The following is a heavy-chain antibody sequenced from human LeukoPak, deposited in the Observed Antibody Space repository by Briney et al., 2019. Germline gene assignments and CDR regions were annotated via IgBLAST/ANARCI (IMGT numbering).Heavy chain of an antibody. Sequence: PGGSLRLSCAASGFTFSSYSMNWVRQAPGKGLEWVSYISSSSSTIYYADSVKGRFTISRDNAKNSLYLQMNSLRAEDTAVYYCARDGVRVRGVIVDWGQGTLVTVSS. CDR2: ISSSSSTI. V-gene: IGHV3-48*01. CDR3: ARDGVRVRGVIVD. D-gene: IGHD3-10*01. CDR1: GFTFSSYS. J-gene: IGHJ4*02.